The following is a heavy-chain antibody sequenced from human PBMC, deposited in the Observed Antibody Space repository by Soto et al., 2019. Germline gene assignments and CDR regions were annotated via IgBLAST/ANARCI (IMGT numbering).Heavy chain of an antibody. J-gene: IGHJ4*02. D-gene: IGHD3-22*01. CDR2: TSYDERIK. CDR1: GFIFSNYA. CDR3: ATDEGGGYFSGVNY. Sequence: PGGSLRLSCTASGFIFSNYAMHWVRQAPGKGLEWVAVTSYDERIKYHADSVKGRFTISRDNSKNTLYLQMNSLRPEDTALYYCATDEGGGYFSGVNYWGQGTLVTVSS. V-gene: IGHV3-30*04.